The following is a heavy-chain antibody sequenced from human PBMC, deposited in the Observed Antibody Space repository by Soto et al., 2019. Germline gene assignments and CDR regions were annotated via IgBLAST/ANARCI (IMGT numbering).Heavy chain of an antibody. CDR3: ARGIPELPPLVPAAILGYYYYGMDV. CDR2: IIPIFGTA. CDR1: GGTFSSYA. J-gene: IGHJ6*02. D-gene: IGHD2-2*02. Sequence: SVKVSCKASGGTFSSYAISWVRQAPGQGLEWMGGIIPIFGTANYAQKFQGRVTITADESTSTAYMELSSLRSEDTAVYYCARGIPELPPLVPAAILGYYYYGMDVWGQGTTVTVSS. V-gene: IGHV1-69*13.